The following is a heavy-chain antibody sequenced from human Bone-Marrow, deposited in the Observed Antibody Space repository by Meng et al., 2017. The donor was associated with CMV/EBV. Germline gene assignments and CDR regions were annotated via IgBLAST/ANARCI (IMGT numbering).Heavy chain of an antibody. Sequence: GGSLRLSCAASGFTFSNYAMNWVRQAPGRGLEWVAAIGGSGAIAFYADSVKGRFTISRDNSKNTLHLQMNSLRAEDTAVYYCAKVPGDYSSTWWNWFDPWGQGTLVTVSS. J-gene: IGHJ5*02. CDR2: IGGSGAIA. V-gene: IGHV3-23*01. D-gene: IGHD6-13*01. CDR1: GFTFSNYA. CDR3: AKVPGDYSSTWWNWFDP.